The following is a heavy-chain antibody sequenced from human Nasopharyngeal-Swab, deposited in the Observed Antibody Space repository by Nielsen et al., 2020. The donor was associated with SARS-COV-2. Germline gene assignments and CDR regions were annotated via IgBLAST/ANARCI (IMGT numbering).Heavy chain of an antibody. CDR3: AKLGCSGGSCYRMLDYYYYYMDV. CDR2: ISASGGST. V-gene: IGHV3-23*01. J-gene: IGHJ6*03. D-gene: IGHD2-15*01. CDR1: GFTFSNYA. Sequence: GGSLRLSCAASGFTFSNYAMSWVRQAPGKGLEWVSGISASGGSTYYADSVKGRFTISRDSSNNTLYLQMNSLRAEDTAAYYCAKLGCSGGSCYRMLDYYYYYMDVWGKGTTVTVSS.